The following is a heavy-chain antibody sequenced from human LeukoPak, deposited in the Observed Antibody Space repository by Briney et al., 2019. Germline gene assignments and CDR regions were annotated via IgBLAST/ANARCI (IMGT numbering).Heavy chain of an antibody. CDR3: ARNTVSAAGDY. CDR1: GFTFDDYG. V-gene: IGHV3-20*04. Sequence: GGSLRLSCAASGFTFDDYGMSWVRQAPGKGLEWVSGINWNGGSTGYADSVKGRFTISRDNAKNSLYLHMKTLRAEDTAVYYCARNTVSAAGDYWGQGTLVTVSS. J-gene: IGHJ4*02. CDR2: INWNGGST. D-gene: IGHD6-13*01.